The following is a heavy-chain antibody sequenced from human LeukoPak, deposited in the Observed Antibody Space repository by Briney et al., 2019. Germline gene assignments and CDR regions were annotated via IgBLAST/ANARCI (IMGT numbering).Heavy chain of an antibody. V-gene: IGHV1-3*01. CDR1: GYSFTKYA. CDR3: ARDIDYGDYGDY. J-gene: IGHJ4*02. Sequence: ASVKVSCKASGYSFTKYAMHWMRQAPGQRLEWLGWINARNGNTKYSQKFQGRVTITMNTSASTAFMELSSLRSEDTAVYYCARDIDYGDYGDYWGQGTLVSVSS. CDR2: INARNGNT. D-gene: IGHD4-17*01.